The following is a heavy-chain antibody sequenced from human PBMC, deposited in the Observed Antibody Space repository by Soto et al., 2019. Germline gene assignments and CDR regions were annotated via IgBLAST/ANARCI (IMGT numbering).Heavy chain of an antibody. CDR2: IWYDGSNK. Sequence: QVQLVESGGGVVQPGRSLRLPCAASGFTFSSYGMHWVRQAPGKGLEWVAVIWYDGSNKYYADSLKGRFTISRDNSKKTLYLQVNSLRAEDTAVYFCARDDYDSSGYYYVDYWGQGTLVTVSS. CDR3: ARDDYDSSGYYYVDY. CDR1: GFTFSSYG. J-gene: IGHJ4*02. D-gene: IGHD3-22*01. V-gene: IGHV3-33*01.